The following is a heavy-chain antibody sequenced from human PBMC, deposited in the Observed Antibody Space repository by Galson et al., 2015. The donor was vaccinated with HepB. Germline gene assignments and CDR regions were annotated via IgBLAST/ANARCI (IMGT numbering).Heavy chain of an antibody. V-gene: IGHV6-1*01. J-gene: IGHJ4*02. CDR2: TSYRSKWYN. CDR1: GDSVSSNSAA. D-gene: IGHD6-6*01. Sequence: CAISGDSVSSNSAAWNWIRQSPSRGLEWLGRTSYRSKWYNDYAVSVKSRITINPDTSKNQFSLQLNSVTPEDTAVYYCARDSSSSEGELDFDYWGQGTLVTVSS. CDR3: ARDSSSSEGELDFDY.